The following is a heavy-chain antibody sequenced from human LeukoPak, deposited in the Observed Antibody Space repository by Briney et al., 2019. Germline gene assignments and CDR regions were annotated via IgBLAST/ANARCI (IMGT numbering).Heavy chain of an antibody. V-gene: IGHV3-48*03. D-gene: IGHD4-17*01. J-gene: IGHJ4*02. CDR3: ARRAGGDYSPAYYFDY. CDR2: ISSSGSTI. CDR1: GFTFSSYE. Sequence: GGSLRLSCAASGFTFSSYEMNWVRQAPGKGLEWVSYISSSGSTIYYADSVKGRFTISRDNAKNSLYLQMNSLRAEDTAVYYCARRAGGDYSPAYYFDYWGQGTLVTVSS.